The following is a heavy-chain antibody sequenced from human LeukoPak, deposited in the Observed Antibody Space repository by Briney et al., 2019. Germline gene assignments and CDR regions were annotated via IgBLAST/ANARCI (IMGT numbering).Heavy chain of an antibody. CDR2: ISSGGNTI. D-gene: IGHD6-13*01. J-gene: IGHJ4*02. V-gene: IGHV3-48*03. CDR1: GFTFSSYE. CDR3: AGLDSSSWYIDY. Sequence: GGSLRLSCAASGFTFSSYEMNWVRQTPGKGLEWVSYISSGGNTIYYTDSVKGRFTISRDNAKNSLYLQMDSLRAEDTAVYYCAGLDSSSWYIDYWGQGTLVTVSS.